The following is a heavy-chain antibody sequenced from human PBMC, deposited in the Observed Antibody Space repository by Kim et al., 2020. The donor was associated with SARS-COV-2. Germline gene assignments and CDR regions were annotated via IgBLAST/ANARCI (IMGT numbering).Heavy chain of an antibody. CDR3: ARARYVEGVY. D-gene: IGHD3-16*01. Sequence: GGSLRLSCAASGFIFRNYAMHWVRQAPGKGLEWVAVILYDGNTKYYVDSVKGRFTISRDNSKNTLYLQMNSLRAEDTAVYYCARARYVEGVYWGQGTLVTVSS. V-gene: IGHV3-30*04. CDR2: ILYDGNTK. J-gene: IGHJ4*02. CDR1: GFIFRNYA.